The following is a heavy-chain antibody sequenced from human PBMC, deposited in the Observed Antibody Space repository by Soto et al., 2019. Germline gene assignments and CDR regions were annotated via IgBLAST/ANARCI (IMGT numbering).Heavy chain of an antibody. CDR2: ISGSSTST. V-gene: IGHV3-23*01. J-gene: IGHJ4*02. CDR3: AKDPSSGFAMENYFEY. D-gene: IGHD3-10*01. CDR1: GFTFSSYA. Sequence: EVQLSGSGGGLVQPGGSLRLSCAASGFTFSSYAMSWVRQAPGKGLEWVSAISGSSTSTYYADSVKGRFTISRDNSKNTLYLQMTSLRAEATAVYYCAKDPSSGFAMENYFEYWGQGTLVTVSS.